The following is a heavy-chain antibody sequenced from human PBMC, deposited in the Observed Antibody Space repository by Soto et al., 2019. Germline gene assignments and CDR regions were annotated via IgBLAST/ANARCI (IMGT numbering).Heavy chain of an antibody. CDR2: ISGSGGST. CDR1: GFTFSSYA. CDR3: ATSRYCSGGSCLIDP. V-gene: IGHV3-23*01. D-gene: IGHD2-15*01. Sequence: GSLRLSCAASGFTFSSYAMSWVRQAPGKGLEWVSAISGSGGSTYYADSVKGRFTISRDNSKNTLYLQMNSLRAEDTAVYYCATSRYCSGGSCLIDPWGQGTLVTVSS. J-gene: IGHJ5*02.